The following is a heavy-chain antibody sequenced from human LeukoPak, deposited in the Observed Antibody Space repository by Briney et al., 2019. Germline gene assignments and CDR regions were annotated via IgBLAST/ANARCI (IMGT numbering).Heavy chain of an antibody. Sequence: NPSQTLSLTCTVSGGSISSGDYSWSWIRQSPGKGLEWIGYIYYSGSTYYNPSLKSRVTLSIDTSKNHFSLKLSSVTAADTAVYYCARGAPYSSGWLAGYWGQGTLATVSS. D-gene: IGHD6-19*01. CDR3: ARGAPYSSGWLAGY. CDR1: GGSISSGDYS. V-gene: IGHV4-30-4*01. CDR2: IYYSGST. J-gene: IGHJ4*02.